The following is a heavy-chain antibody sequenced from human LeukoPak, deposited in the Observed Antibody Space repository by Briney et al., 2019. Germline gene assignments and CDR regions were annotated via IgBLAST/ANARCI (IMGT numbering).Heavy chain of an antibody. V-gene: IGHV3-21*01. CDR2: ISSSSSYI. CDR1: GFTFSSYS. CDR3: ARGPYRDGLRYGFDP. J-gene: IGHJ5*02. Sequence: GGSLRLSCAASGFTFSSYSMNWVRQAPGKGLEWVSSISSSSSYIYYADSVKGRFTISRDNAKNSLYLQMNSLGAEDTAVYYCARGPYRDGLRYGFDPWGQGTLVTVSS. D-gene: IGHD5-24*01.